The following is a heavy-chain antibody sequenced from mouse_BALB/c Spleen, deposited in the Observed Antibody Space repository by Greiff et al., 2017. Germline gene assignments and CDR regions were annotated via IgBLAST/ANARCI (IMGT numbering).Heavy chain of an antibody. D-gene: IGHD2-14*01. CDR2: INPYNDGT. V-gene: IGHV1-14*01. CDR3: ARENRYDAMDY. J-gene: IGHJ4*01. Sequence: EVQLQQSGPELVKPGASVKMSCKASGYTFTSYVMHWVKQKPGQGLEWIGYINPYNDGTKYNEKFKGKATLTSDKSSSTAYMELSSLTSEDSAVYYCARENRYDAMDYWGEGNSVTASS. CDR1: GYTFTSYV.